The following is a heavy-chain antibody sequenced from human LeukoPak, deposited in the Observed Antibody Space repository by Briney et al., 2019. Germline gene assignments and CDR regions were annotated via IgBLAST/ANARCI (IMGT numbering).Heavy chain of an antibody. Sequence: GGSLRLSCAASGFTFSSYWMSWVRQAPGKGLEWVANIKQDGSEKYYVDSVKGRFTISRDNAKNSLYLQMNSLRAEDTAVYYCARDGRYGDYVDYYYGMDVWGQGTTVTVSS. CDR1: GFTFSSYW. V-gene: IGHV3-7*01. CDR3: ARDGRYGDYVDYYYGMDV. CDR2: IKQDGSEK. J-gene: IGHJ6*02. D-gene: IGHD4-17*01.